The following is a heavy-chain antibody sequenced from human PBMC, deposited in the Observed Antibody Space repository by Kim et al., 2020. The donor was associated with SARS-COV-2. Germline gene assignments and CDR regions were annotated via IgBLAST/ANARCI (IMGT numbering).Heavy chain of an antibody. CDR2: IKRKANRYET. Sequence: GGSLRLSCAASGFTFSGSAIHWVRQASGKGLEWVGRIKRKANRYETAYAASVRGRFTISSDDSKYTAYLQMNSLKTADTAFYYCTSVPGTTVAVWDAFG. V-gene: IGHV3-73*01. D-gene: IGHD1-1*01. CDR1: GFTFSGSA. CDR3: TSVPGTTVAVWDAFG. J-gene: IGHJ3*02.